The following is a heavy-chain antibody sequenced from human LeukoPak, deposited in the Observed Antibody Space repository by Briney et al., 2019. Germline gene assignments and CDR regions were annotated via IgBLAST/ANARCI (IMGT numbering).Heavy chain of an antibody. CDR2: IIPILGIA. D-gene: IGHD4-23*01. Sequence: SVKVSCKSSGCTFSSYTISWVRQAPGQGLEWMGRIIPILGIANYAQKFQGRVTITADKSTSTAYMELSSLRSEDTAVYYCASRPTYGGNAHRHHDYWGQGTLVTVSS. CDR1: GCTFSSYT. V-gene: IGHV1-69*02. CDR3: ASRPTYGGNAHRHHDY. J-gene: IGHJ4*02.